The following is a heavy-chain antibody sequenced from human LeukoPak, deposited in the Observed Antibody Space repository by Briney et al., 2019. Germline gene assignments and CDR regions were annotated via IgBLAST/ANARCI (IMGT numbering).Heavy chain of an antibody. CDR1: GYTFTSCY. Sequence: GASVKVSCKASGYTFTSCYMHWVRQAPGQGLEWMGIINPSGGSTSYAQKFQGRVTMTRDTSTSTVYMELSSLRSEDTAVYYCARDGVVWQLVSYYYYYYMDVWGKGTTVTVSS. D-gene: IGHD6-6*01. CDR2: INPSGGST. J-gene: IGHJ6*03. V-gene: IGHV1-46*01. CDR3: ARDGVVWQLVSYYYYYYMDV.